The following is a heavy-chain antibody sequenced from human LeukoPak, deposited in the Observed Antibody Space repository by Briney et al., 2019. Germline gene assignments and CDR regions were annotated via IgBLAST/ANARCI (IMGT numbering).Heavy chain of an antibody. J-gene: IGHJ4*02. Sequence: GGSLRLSCAASGFTFSSYGMHWVRQAPGKGLEWVAVIWYDGSNKYYADSVKGRFTISRDNSKNTLYLQMNSLRAEDTAVYYCAKGYSSSWTHYFDYWSQGTLVTVYS. D-gene: IGHD6-13*01. CDR3: AKGYSSSWTHYFDY. CDR2: IWYDGSNK. CDR1: GFTFSSYG. V-gene: IGHV3-33*06.